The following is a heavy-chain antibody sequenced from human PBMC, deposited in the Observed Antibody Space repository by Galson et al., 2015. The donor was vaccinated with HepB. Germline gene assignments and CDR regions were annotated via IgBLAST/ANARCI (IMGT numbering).Heavy chain of an antibody. CDR2: IWYDGSNK. CDR3: ARGKVAGPGAYYYYGMDV. D-gene: IGHD6-19*01. CDR1: GFTFSSYG. V-gene: IGHV3-33*08. Sequence: SLRLSCAASGFTFSSYGMHWVRQAPGKGLEWVAVIWYDGSNKYYADSVKGRFTISRDNSKNTLYLQMNSLRAEDTAVYYCARGKVAGPGAYYYYGMDVWGQGTTVTVSS. J-gene: IGHJ6*02.